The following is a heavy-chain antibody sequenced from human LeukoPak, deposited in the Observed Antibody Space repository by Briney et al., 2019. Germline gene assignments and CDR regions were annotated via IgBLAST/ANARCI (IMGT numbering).Heavy chain of an antibody. Sequence: SQTLSLTCAVYGGSFRGYYWSWIRQPPGTGLESIGEINHSGSTNYNPSLKTRVTISVDTSKNQFSLKLSSVTAADTAVYYCARGGVVPAATKYNWFDPWGQGTLVTVSS. CDR3: ARGGVVPAATKYNWFDP. CDR1: GGSFRGYY. D-gene: IGHD2-2*01. J-gene: IGHJ5*02. V-gene: IGHV4-34*01. CDR2: INHSGST.